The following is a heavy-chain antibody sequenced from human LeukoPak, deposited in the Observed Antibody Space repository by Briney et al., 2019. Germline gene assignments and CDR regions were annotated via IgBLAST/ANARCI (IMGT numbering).Heavy chain of an antibody. D-gene: IGHD3-10*01. CDR2: ITSSGDIK. CDR3: ARDIYGDEDFDY. V-gene: IGHV3-48*03. J-gene: IGHJ4*02. CDR1: GFTFSSYA. Sequence: GGSLRLSCAASGFTFSSYAMSWVRQAPGKGLEWVSYITSSGDIKTYADPVKGRFTMSRDDAKNSVYLQMNSLRPEDTAVYYCARDIYGDEDFDYWGQGALVSVSS.